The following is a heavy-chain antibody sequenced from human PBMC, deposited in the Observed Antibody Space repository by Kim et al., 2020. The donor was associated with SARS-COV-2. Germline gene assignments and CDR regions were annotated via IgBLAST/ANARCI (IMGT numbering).Heavy chain of an antibody. V-gene: IGHV4-30-2*01. Sequence: SETLSLTCAVSGGSISSGGYSWSWIRQPPGKGLEWIGYIYHSGSTYYNPSLKSRVTISVDRSKNQFSLKPSSVTAADTAVYYCARGYRGGGSWWGGFDYWGQGTLVTVSS. J-gene: IGHJ4*02. CDR2: IYHSGST. D-gene: IGHD2-15*01. CDR1: GGSISSGGYS. CDR3: ARGYRGGGSWWGGFDY.